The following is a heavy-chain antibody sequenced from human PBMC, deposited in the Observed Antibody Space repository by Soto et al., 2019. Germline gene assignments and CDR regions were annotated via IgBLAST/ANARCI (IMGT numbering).Heavy chain of an antibody. D-gene: IGHD6-19*01. CDR2: IWYDGSNK. Sequence: QVQLVESGGGVVQPGRSLRLSCAASGFTFSSYGMHWVRQAPGKGLEWVAVIWYDGSNKYYADSVKGRFTISRDNSNNTLYLQMNSLRAEDTAVYYCARDGITPLTGYSSGWYLGYWGQGTLVTVSS. CDR1: GFTFSSYG. CDR3: ARDGITPLTGYSSGWYLGY. V-gene: IGHV3-33*01. J-gene: IGHJ4*02.